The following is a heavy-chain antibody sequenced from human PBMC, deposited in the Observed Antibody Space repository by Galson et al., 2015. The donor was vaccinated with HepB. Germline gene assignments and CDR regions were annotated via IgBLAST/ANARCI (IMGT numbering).Heavy chain of an antibody. CDR3: ASYRLEYFDY. Sequence: SETLSLTCAVYGGSFSGYYWSGIRQPPGKGLEWIGEINHSGSTNYNPSLKSRVTISVDTSKNQFSLKLSSVTAADTAVYYCASYRLEYFDYWGQGTLVTVSS. CDR2: INHSGST. J-gene: IGHJ4*02. CDR1: GGSFSGYY. V-gene: IGHV4-34*01.